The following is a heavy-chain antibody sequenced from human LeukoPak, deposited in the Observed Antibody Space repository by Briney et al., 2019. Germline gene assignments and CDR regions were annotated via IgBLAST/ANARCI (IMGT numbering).Heavy chain of an antibody. CDR1: GGSISSYY. V-gene: IGHV4-59*12. Sequence: SETLSLTCTVSGGSISSYYWSWIRQPPGKGLEWIGCIYYSGSTNYNPSLKSRVTISVDTSKNQFSLKLSSVTAADTAVYYCARSAGSGSYPIDYWGQGTLVTVSS. D-gene: IGHD1-26*01. CDR2: IYYSGST. CDR3: ARSAGSGSYPIDY. J-gene: IGHJ4*02.